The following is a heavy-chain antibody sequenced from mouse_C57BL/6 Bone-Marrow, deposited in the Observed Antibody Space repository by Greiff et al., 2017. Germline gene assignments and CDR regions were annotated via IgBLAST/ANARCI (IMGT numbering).Heavy chain of an antibody. CDR3: AKRGTGHYYDDY. Sequence: QVQLQQSDAELVKPGASVKISCKASGYTFTDYSIHWMKQRPEQGLEWIGYIYPRDGSTKYNEKFKGKATLTADKSSSTAYMQLNSLTSEDSADYFCAKRGTGHYYDDYWGQGTTLTVSS. V-gene: IGHV1-78*01. CDR1: GYTFTDYS. D-gene: IGHD2-4*01. CDR2: IYPRDGST. J-gene: IGHJ2*01.